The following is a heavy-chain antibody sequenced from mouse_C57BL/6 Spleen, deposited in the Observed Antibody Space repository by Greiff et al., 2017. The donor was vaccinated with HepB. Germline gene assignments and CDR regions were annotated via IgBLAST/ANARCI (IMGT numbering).Heavy chain of an antibody. CDR1: GYTFTDYY. D-gene: IGHD2-5*01. CDR2: INPYNGGT. Sequence: EVQLQQSGPVLVKPGASVKMSCKASGYTFTDYYMNWVKQSHGKSLEWIGVINPYNGGTSYNQKFKGKATLTVDKSSSTAYMELNSLTSEDSAVYYCAMGYSNYYFDYWGQGTTLTVSS. CDR3: AMGYSNYYFDY. J-gene: IGHJ2*01. V-gene: IGHV1-19*01.